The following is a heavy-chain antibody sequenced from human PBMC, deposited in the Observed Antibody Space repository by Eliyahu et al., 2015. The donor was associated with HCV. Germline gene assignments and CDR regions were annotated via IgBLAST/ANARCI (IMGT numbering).Heavy chain of an antibody. CDR3: ASGGGGIAVAGTGGWFDP. J-gene: IGHJ5*02. V-gene: IGHV4-59*01. Sequence: QVQLQESGPGLVKPSETLSLTCTVSGXSXSTXYWSWIRQPPGKGLEWIGYIYYSGSTNYNPSXKSRVTIXLDTSKNQFSLKLTSVTAADTAVYYCASGGGGIAVAGTGGWFDPWGQGTLVTVSS. CDR2: IYYSGST. D-gene: IGHD6-19*01. CDR1: GXSXSTXY.